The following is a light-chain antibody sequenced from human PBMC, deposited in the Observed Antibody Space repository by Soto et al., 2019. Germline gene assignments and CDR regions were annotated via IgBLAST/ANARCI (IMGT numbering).Light chain of an antibody. CDR3: SSYVGGNNFV. J-gene: IGLJ1*01. V-gene: IGLV2-8*01. CDR2: EVS. Sequence: QSALTQPASVSGSPGQSITISCTGTSSDVGGYNYVSWYQQHPGKAPRLMIYEVSKRPSGVPVRFSGSKSGNTASLTVSGLQAEDEADYYCSSYVGGNNFVFGTGTKLTVL. CDR1: SSDVGGYNY.